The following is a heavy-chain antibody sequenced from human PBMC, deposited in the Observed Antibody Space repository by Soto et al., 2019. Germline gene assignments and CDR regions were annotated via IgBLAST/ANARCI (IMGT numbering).Heavy chain of an antibody. Sequence: QVQLVESGGGVVQAGRSLRLSCAASGFTFSSHGIHLVRQAPGKGLEWVAFIWADGSNVEYADSVKGRFTISRDSSKNTVDLQMNSLRAEDTAVYSCARDGQQLVPYGLDAWGQGTTVTVSS. V-gene: IGHV3-33*01. D-gene: IGHD6-6*01. CDR1: GFTFSSHG. CDR2: IWADGSNV. J-gene: IGHJ6*02. CDR3: ARDGQQLVPYGLDA.